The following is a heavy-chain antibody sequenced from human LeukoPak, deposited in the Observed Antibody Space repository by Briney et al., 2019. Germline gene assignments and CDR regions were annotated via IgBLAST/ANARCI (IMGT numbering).Heavy chain of an antibody. CDR2: IRSKAYGGTI. CDR3: TRDLRIYGDSIFDY. J-gene: IGHJ4*02. CDR1: GFTFGDFA. V-gene: IGHV3-49*04. D-gene: IGHD4-17*01. Sequence: PGRSLRLSCTVSGFTFGDFAMSWVRQAPGKGLEWVGFIRSKAYGGTIQYAASVKGRFTISRDDSKSIAYLQMNSLKTEDTAVYYCTRDLRIYGDSIFDYWGQGTLVTVSS.